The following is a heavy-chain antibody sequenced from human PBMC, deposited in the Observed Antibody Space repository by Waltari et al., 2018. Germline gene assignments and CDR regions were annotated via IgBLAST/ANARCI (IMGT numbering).Heavy chain of an antibody. J-gene: IGHJ5*02. CDR3: TKAQYGYGGSYDWFDP. CDR1: GFTFDDYA. V-gene: IGHV3-9*01. D-gene: IGHD1-26*01. Sequence: EVYLVESGGALVQPGRSLRLSCAAAGFTFDDYAMHWVRQAPGKGLEWVSGISWNSDDRGYADSVKGRVTISRDNGKNTVYLQMNSLRPEDTALYYCTKAQYGYGGSYDWFDPWGQGTLVTVSS. CDR2: ISWNSDDR.